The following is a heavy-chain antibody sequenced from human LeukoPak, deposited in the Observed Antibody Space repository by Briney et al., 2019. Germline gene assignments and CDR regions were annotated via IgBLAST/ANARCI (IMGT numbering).Heavy chain of an antibody. CDR3: ARGKRSSGWVDY. D-gene: IGHD6-25*01. J-gene: IGHJ4*02. V-gene: IGHV1-8*01. Sequence: ASVKVSCKASGYTFTSYDINWVRQATGQGLEWMGWMNPNSGNTGYAQKFRGRVTMTRNTSISTAYMELSSLRSEDTAVYYCARGKRSSGWVDYWGQGTLVTVSS. CDR2: MNPNSGNT. CDR1: GYTFTSYD.